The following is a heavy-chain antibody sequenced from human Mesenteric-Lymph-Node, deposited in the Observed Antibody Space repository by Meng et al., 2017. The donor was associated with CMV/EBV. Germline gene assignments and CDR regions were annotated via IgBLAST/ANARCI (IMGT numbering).Heavy chain of an antibody. V-gene: IGHV3-30-3*01. Sequence: GESLKISCAASGFTFSSYAMYWVRQAPGKGLEWVAVISYDGINKYYADSVQGRFTISRDNSESTLFLQMNSLRAEDTAVYYCATQRIVDYYGMDVWGQGTTVTVSS. CDR1: GFTFSSYA. D-gene: IGHD1-26*01. CDR2: ISYDGINK. CDR3: ATQRIVDYYGMDV. J-gene: IGHJ6*02.